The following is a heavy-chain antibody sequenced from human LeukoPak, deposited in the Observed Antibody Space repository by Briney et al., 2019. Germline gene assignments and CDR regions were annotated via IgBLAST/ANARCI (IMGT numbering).Heavy chain of an antibody. CDR1: GFTFSSYS. V-gene: IGHV3-48*01. Sequence: PGGSLRLSCAASGFTFSSYSMNWVRQAPGKGLEWVSYISSSSSTIYYADSVKGRFTISRDNAKNSLYLQMNSLRAEDTAVHYCAREPGAYYDILTGYYISGGGWGQGTLVTVSS. J-gene: IGHJ4*02. D-gene: IGHD3-9*01. CDR3: AREPGAYYDILTGYYISGGG. CDR2: ISSSSSTI.